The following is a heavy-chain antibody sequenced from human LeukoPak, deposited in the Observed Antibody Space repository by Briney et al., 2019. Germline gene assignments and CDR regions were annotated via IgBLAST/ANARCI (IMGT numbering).Heavy chain of an antibody. Sequence: GGSLRLSCAASGFTFSSYSMNWVRQAPGKGLEWVSSISSRSSYIYYADSVKGRFTISRDNAKNSLYLQMNSLRAEDTAVYYRARAPGIAVAGTKTYYGMDVWGQGTTVTVSS. CDR3: ARAPGIAVAGTKTYYGMDV. V-gene: IGHV3-21*01. CDR2: ISSRSSYI. D-gene: IGHD6-19*01. CDR1: GFTFSSYS. J-gene: IGHJ6*02.